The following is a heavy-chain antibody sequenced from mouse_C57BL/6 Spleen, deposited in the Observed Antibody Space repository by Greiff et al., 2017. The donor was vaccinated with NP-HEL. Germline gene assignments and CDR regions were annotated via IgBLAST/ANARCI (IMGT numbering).Heavy chain of an antibody. V-gene: IGHV3-6*01. Sequence: EVQLQQSGPGLVKPSQSLSLTCSVTGYSITSGYYWNWIRQFPGNKLEWMGYISYGGSNNYNPSLKNRISITRDTSKNQFFLKLNSVTTEDTATYYCASNGNYGDYWGQGTTLTVSS. J-gene: IGHJ2*01. CDR3: ASNGNYGDY. D-gene: IGHD2-1*01. CDR1: GYSITSGYY. CDR2: ISYGGSN.